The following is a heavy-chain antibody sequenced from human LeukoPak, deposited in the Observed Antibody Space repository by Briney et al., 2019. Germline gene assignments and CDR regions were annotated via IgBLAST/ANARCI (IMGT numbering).Heavy chain of an antibody. CDR2: ISSSSSYI. Sequence: PGGSLRLSCAASGFTFSSYSMNWVRQAPGKGLEWVSSISSSSSYIYYADSVKGRFTISRDNAKNSLYLQMNSLRAEDTAVYYCAKEIVVLASYFDYWGQGTLVTVSS. V-gene: IGHV3-21*01. D-gene: IGHD2-15*01. CDR3: AKEIVVLASYFDY. CDR1: GFTFSSYS. J-gene: IGHJ4*02.